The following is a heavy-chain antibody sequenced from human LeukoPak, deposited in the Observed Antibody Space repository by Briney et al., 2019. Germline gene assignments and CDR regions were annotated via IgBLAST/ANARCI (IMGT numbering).Heavy chain of an antibody. Sequence: ASVKVSCTASGYTFTGYYMHWVRQAPGQGLEWMGWINPNSGGTNYAQKFQGRVTMTRDTSISTAYMELSRLRSDDTAVYYCARSYYGSGTTIDYWGQGTLVTVSS. CDR3: ARSYYGSGTTIDY. V-gene: IGHV1-2*02. J-gene: IGHJ4*02. CDR2: INPNSGGT. CDR1: GYTFTGYY. D-gene: IGHD3-10*01.